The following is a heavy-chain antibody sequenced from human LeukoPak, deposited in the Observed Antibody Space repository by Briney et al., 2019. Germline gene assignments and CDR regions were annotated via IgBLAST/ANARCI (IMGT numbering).Heavy chain of an antibody. CDR1: GFTFSNYA. D-gene: IGHD4-17*01. Sequence: GGSLRLSFVSSGFTFSNYAMHGVRQAPDKGLAGVAVISYDGRNKYYADSVKGRFTISRDNSKNTLYVQMNPLRTDDTAVYYCARDSYGADYWGQGTLATVSS. J-gene: IGHJ4*02. CDR2: ISYDGRNK. CDR3: ARDSYGADY. V-gene: IGHV3-30*04.